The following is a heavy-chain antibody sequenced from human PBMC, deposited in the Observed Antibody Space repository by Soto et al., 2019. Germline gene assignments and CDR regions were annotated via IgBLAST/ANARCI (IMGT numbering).Heavy chain of an antibody. J-gene: IGHJ6*02. V-gene: IGHV4-39*01. Sequence: QLQLQESGPGLVKPSETLSLTCTVSGGSISSSSYYWGWIRQPPGKGLEWIGSIYYSGSTYYNPSLKSRVTISVDTSKNQFSLKLSSVTAADTAVYYCARRGSQTYGMDVWGQGTTVTGSS. CDR2: IYYSGST. CDR1: GGSISSSSYY. CDR3: ARRGSQTYGMDV. D-gene: IGHD1-26*01.